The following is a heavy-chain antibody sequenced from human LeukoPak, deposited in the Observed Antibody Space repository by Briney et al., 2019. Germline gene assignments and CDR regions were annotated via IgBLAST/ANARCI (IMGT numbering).Heavy chain of an antibody. D-gene: IGHD2-21*02. V-gene: IGHV3-23*01. CDR2: ISGSGGST. CDR1: GFTFSSYA. Sequence: GGSLRLSCAASGFTFSSYAMSWVRQAPGRGLEWVSRISGSGGSTYYADSVKGRSTISRDNPKNTLYLQMNSLRVEDTALYYCAKDFEAYCGGDCYTHFGLWGRGTLVTVSS. J-gene: IGHJ2*01. CDR3: AKDFEAYCGGDCYTHFGL.